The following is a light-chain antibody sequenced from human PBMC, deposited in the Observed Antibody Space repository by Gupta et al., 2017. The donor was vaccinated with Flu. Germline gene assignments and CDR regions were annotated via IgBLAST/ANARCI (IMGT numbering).Light chain of an antibody. CDR2: TAT. Sequence: RVTICCRAKQSISSWLAWYQQKPRKAPKLLIYTATSLESGVPSRFSGSGSGTEFTLTISSLQPDDFATYYCQQYNSYPITFGQGTRLEIK. V-gene: IGKV1-5*03. CDR3: QQYNSYPIT. CDR1: QSISSW. J-gene: IGKJ5*01.